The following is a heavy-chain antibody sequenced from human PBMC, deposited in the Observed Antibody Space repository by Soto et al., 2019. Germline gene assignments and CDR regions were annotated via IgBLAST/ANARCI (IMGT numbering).Heavy chain of an antibody. Sequence: QVQLVQSGAEVKKPGASVKVSCKASGYTFTSYDINWVRQATGQGLEWMGWMNPNSGNTGYAQKFQGRVTMTRNTSISTAYMELSSLRSEDTAVYYCASPARNYHFWSGYSFDIWGQGTMVTVSS. J-gene: IGHJ3*02. CDR1: GYTFTSYD. D-gene: IGHD3-3*01. CDR3: ASPARNYHFWSGYSFDI. CDR2: MNPNSGNT. V-gene: IGHV1-8*01.